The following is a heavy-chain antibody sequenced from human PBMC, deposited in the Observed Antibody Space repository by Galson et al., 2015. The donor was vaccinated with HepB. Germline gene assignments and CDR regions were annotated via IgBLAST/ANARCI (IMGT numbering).Heavy chain of an antibody. CDR2: IIPILGTA. J-gene: IGHJ4*01. CDR1: VGALRSYT. V-gene: IGHV1-69*08. Sequence: SVKVSCKASVGALRSYTLSWVRQAPGQGLEWMGRIIPILGTAHYAENFQGRVPITADTSTETAYMELSSLKSEDTAVYYCAKGGSTSAFDYWGQGTLVIVSS. D-gene: IGHD2-15*01. CDR3: AKGGSTSAFDY.